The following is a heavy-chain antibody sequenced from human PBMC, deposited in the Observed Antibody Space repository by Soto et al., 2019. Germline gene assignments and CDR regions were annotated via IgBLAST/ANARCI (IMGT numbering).Heavy chain of an antibody. Sequence: EGQLVESGGGLVTPGGSLRLSCVASGFTFSSYSMTWVRQAPGKGLEWVSSISSSGIYIDYADSVRGRFTISRDNAKNSLFLQMNSLRAEDTAVYSCAKYSGDSDAFDIWGPGTLVTVSS. D-gene: IGHD4-17*01. CDR2: ISSSGIYI. V-gene: IGHV3-21*01. CDR1: GFTFSSYS. J-gene: IGHJ3*02. CDR3: AKYSGDSDAFDI.